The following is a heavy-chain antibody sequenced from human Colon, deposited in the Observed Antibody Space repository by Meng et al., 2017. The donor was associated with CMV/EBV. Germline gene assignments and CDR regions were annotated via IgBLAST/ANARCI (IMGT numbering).Heavy chain of an antibody. CDR2: INHSGST. D-gene: IGHD3-10*01. CDR1: VRSFSCYY. V-gene: IGHV4-34*01. J-gene: IGHJ4*02. Sequence: QVQLQQWVAGLLMPSATLSVTCAVYVRSFSCYYWSWIRQPPGKGLEWIGEINHSGSTNYNPSLKSRVTISVDTSKNQFSLKLSSVTAADTAVYYCARGLYGSGRHQIDYWGQGTLVTVSS. CDR3: ARGLYGSGRHQIDY.